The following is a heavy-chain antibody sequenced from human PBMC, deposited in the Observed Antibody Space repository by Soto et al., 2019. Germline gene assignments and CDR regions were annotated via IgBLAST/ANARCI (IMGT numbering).Heavy chain of an antibody. V-gene: IGHV1-8*01. CDR1: GYSFTKYD. J-gene: IGHJ6*02. D-gene: IGHD3-10*01. CDR3: ATSRINMIRGVFYYGLGV. CDR2: VNPISGNT. Sequence: QEQLEQSGAEVKKPGASVKVSCKASGYSFTKYDFNWVRQATGQGLEWLGWVNPISGNTENAQNFQGRVTLTVNTSTSTAFMELRSLRSGDTAIYYCATSRINMIRGVFYYGLGVWGHGTTVTVSS.